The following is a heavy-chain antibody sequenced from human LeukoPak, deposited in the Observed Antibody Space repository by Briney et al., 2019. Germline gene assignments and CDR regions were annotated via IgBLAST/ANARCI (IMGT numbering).Heavy chain of an antibody. D-gene: IGHD6-13*01. Sequence: GASVTVFFKASGYTFTVYYMHWVRQGPGQGLEWMGWINPNSGGTNYAQKFQGRVTMTRDTSISTAYMELSSLRSDDTAVYYCARDDSSSWYSLRGYQFDYWGQGTLVTVSS. CDR1: GYTFTVYY. J-gene: IGHJ4*02. CDR2: INPNSGGT. CDR3: ARDDSSSWYSLRGYQFDY. V-gene: IGHV1-2*02.